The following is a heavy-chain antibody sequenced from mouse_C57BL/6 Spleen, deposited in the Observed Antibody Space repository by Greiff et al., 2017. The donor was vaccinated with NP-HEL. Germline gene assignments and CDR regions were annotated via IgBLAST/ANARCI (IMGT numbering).Heavy chain of an antibody. CDR1: GYSFTSYY. CDR3: ASLYGNFAMDY. V-gene: IGHV1-66*01. J-gene: IGHJ4*01. D-gene: IGHD2-1*01. CDR2: IYPGSGNT. Sequence: QVQLQQSGPELVKPGASVKISCKASGYSFTSYYIHWVKQRPGQGLEWIGWIYPGSGNTKYNEKFKGKATLTADTSSSTAYMQLSSLTSEDSAVYYCASLYGNFAMDYWGQGTSVTVSS.